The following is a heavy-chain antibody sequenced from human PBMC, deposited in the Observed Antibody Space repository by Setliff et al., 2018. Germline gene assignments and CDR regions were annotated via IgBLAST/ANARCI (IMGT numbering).Heavy chain of an antibody. V-gene: IGHV1-69*15. CDR2: IIPFFGTA. CDR1: GGTFSSSA. D-gene: IGHD4-17*01. CDR3: AKSMTTVTTGGNEAFDI. J-gene: IGHJ3*02. Sequence: VKVSCKASGGTFSSSAIGWVRQAPGQGLEWVGRIIPFFGTANSAQKFQGRVTITAGESATTAYMELSSLRAEDTAVYYCAKSMTTVTTGGNEAFDIWGQGTMVTVSS.